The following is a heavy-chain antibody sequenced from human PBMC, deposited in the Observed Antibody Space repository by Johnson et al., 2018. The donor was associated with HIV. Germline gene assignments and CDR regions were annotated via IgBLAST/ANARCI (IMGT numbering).Heavy chain of an antibody. CDR2: IKQAGSDR. CDR1: GFTFNSQW. CDR3: ARGSGRADACDS. J-gene: IGHJ3*02. Sequence: VQLMESGGGLVQPGGSLRLSCAASGFTFNSQWMTWVRQAPGKGLEWVANIKQAGSDRYYVNSVKGRFTISRDDPKNSLYLQMTSLRAGDTAVYYCARGSGRADACDSWGQGTMVTVSS. V-gene: IGHV3-7*01.